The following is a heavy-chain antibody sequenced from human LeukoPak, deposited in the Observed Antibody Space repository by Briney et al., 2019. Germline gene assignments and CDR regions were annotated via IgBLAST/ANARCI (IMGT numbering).Heavy chain of an antibody. D-gene: IGHD2-8*01. CDR3: ARPIVLLLYAFDY. CDR2: ISGSGSTT. Sequence: GGSLRLSCAASGFTFSSYAMNWVRQAPGTGLQCFSGISGSGSTTDYADSVKGRFTISRDNSKNTLYLQMNSLRAEDTAVYYCARPIVLLLYAFDYWGQGTLVTVSS. CDR1: GFTFSSYA. J-gene: IGHJ4*02. V-gene: IGHV3-23*01.